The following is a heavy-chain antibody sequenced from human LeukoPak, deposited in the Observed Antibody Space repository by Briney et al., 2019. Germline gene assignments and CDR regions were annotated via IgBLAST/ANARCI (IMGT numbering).Heavy chain of an antibody. Sequence: SETLSLTCTVSGDSITTYYWRCLRQPPGKGLECIGYMYYSGSTNYTPSLKSRVTISLDTPKNQFSLRLNSVTAADTAVYYCARGVAGYGRYDYWGQGTLVTVSS. V-gene: IGHV4-59*01. CDR2: MYYSGST. J-gene: IGHJ4*02. CDR3: ARGVAGYGRYDY. CDR1: GDSITTYY. D-gene: IGHD5-12*01.